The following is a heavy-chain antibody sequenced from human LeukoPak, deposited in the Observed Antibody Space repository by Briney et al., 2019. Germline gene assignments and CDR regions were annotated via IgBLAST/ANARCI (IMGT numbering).Heavy chain of an antibody. Sequence: PGGSLRLSCAASGFTFSSYSMNWVRQAPGKRLEWVSSISSSSSYIYYADSVKGRFTISRDNAKNSLYLQMNSLRAEDTAVYYCARVTLTSANFDYWGQGTLVTVSS. CDR2: ISSSSSYI. J-gene: IGHJ4*02. V-gene: IGHV3-21*04. CDR3: ARVTLTSANFDY. CDR1: GFTFSSYS.